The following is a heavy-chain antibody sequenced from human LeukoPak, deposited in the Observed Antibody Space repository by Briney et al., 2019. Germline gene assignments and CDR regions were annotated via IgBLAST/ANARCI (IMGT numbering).Heavy chain of an antibody. CDR1: GYSISSGYY. J-gene: IGHJ4*02. CDR2: IYHSGST. CDR3: ARGAPGY. V-gene: IGHV4-38-2*02. Sequence: PSETLSLTCTVSGYSISSGYYWGWIRQPPGKGLEWIGSIYHSGSTYYNPSLKSRVTISVDTSKNQFSLKLSSVTAADTAVYYCARGAPGYWSQGTLVTVSS.